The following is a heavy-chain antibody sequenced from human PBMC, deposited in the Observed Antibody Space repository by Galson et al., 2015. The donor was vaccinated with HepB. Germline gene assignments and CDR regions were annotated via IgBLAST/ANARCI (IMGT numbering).Heavy chain of an antibody. CDR1: GGTFSPHA. CDR3: AREGIAASTNPVEY. D-gene: IGHD6-13*01. V-gene: IGHV1-69*13. J-gene: IGHJ4*02. Sequence: SVKVSCKASGGTFSPHAMSWVRQAPGQGLEWMGGITPIFGIAKYAQKFQGRVTITADESTSTVYMELSSLRFEDTAVYYCAREGIAASTNPVEYWGQGTLGTVSS. CDR2: ITPIFGIA.